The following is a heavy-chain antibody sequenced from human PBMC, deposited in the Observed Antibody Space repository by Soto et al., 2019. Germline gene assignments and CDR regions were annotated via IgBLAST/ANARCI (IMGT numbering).Heavy chain of an antibody. V-gene: IGHV1-46*01. Sequence: SVKVSCKASGYTFTSYQMHWVRQAPGQGLEWMGIINPGGGSTTYTQKFQGRVTMTRDTSTSTFYMDLSSLRSEDTAVYYCARAYSGSSSPDYWGQGTLVTVSS. CDR3: ARAYSGSSSPDY. CDR1: GYTFTSYQ. D-gene: IGHD6-6*01. CDR2: INPGGGST. J-gene: IGHJ4*02.